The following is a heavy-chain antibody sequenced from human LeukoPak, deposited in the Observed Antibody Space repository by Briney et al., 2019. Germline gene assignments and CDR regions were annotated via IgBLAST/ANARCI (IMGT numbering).Heavy chain of an antibody. CDR2: IYHSGST. D-gene: IGHD5-18*01. CDR3: AREDTPMVNPFDY. J-gene: IGHJ4*02. CDR1: GGSISSSNW. Sequence: SGTLSLTCAVSGGSISSSNWWSWVRQPPGKGLEWIGEIYHSGSTNYNPSLKSRVTISVDKSKNQFSLKLSSVTAADTAVYYCAREDTPMVNPFDYWGQGTLVTVSS. V-gene: IGHV4-4*02.